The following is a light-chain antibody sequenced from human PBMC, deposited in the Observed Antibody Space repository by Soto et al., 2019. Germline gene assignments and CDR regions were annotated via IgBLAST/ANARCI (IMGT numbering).Light chain of an antibody. CDR2: YDI. J-gene: IGLJ2*01. V-gene: IGLV3-21*04. Sequence: SYELSQPPSVSVAPGKTASISCGGNNIGSKSVHWYQQKPGQAPVLVIYYDIDRPSGIPERFSGSSSGNTATLTISRVEAGDEADYYCQVWDSSSDHVVFGGGTKLTVL. CDR1: NIGSKS. CDR3: QVWDSSSDHVV.